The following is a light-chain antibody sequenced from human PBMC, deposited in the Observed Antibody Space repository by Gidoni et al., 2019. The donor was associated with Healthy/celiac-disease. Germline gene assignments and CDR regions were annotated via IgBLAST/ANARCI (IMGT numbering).Light chain of an antibody. V-gene: IGKV1-39*01. CDR3: QQSYSTPLYP. CDR1: QSISNY. CDR2: SAS. Sequence: DIQMTQSPSSLSASVGDGVTITCRASQSISNYLNWYQQKPGKAPKLLIYSASSLQRGVPSRFSGSGSGTDFTLTISSLQPEDFATYYCQQSYSTPLYPFGQGTKLEIQ. J-gene: IGKJ2*01.